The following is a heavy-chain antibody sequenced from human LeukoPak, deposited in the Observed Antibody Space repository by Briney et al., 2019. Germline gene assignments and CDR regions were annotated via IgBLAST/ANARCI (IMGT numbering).Heavy chain of an antibody. Sequence: GASVKVSFKASGGTFSSYAISWVRQAPGQGLECMGGIIPIFGTANYAQKFQGRVTITADKSTSTAYMELSSLRSEDTAVYYCARDLGSADYVFDYWGQGTLVTVSS. CDR1: GGTFSSYA. CDR2: IIPIFGTA. V-gene: IGHV1-69*06. D-gene: IGHD4-17*01. J-gene: IGHJ4*02. CDR3: ARDLGSADYVFDY.